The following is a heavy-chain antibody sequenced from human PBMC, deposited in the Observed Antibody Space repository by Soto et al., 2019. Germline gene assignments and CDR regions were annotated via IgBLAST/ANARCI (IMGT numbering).Heavy chain of an antibody. CDR1: GYSFTSYW. D-gene: IGHD3-3*01. Sequence: GESLKISCKGSGYSFTSYWIGWVRQMPGKGLEWMGIIYPGDSDTRYSPSFQGQVTISADKSISTAYLQWSSLKASDTAMYYCARRPGIERYHFWSGYYGWFDPGGQVTLVTV. J-gene: IGHJ5*02. CDR2: IYPGDSDT. CDR3: ARRPGIERYHFWSGYYGWFDP. V-gene: IGHV5-51*01.